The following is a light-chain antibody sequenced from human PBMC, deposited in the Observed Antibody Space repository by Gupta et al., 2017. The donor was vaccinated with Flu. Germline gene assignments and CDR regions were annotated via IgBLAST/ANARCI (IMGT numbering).Light chain of an antibody. CDR2: YDD. J-gene: IGLJ1*01. CDR1: RSNIGNNA. V-gene: IGLV1-36*01. CDR3: AAWDDSLNAYV. Sequence: QSVLTQLPSVSQAPGLRVTIASSGSRSNIGNNAVNWYQQLPGKAPKLLIYYDDLLSSGVSDRFSGSKSGTSASLAISGLQSDDEADYFCAAWDDSLNAYVFGTGTKVTVL.